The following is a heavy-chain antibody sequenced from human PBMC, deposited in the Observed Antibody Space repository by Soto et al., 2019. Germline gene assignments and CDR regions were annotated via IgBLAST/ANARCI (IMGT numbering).Heavy chain of an antibody. CDR3: ARGGEVGVAGSAALDM. D-gene: IGHD3-3*01. CDR2: INPGSGAA. J-gene: IGHJ3*02. CDR1: GYTVTTHY. Sequence: QVQLVHSGSEVTKPGASVKISCPASGYTVTTHYMHWVRQSPGRGLEWMGAINPGSGAAKYTQTFQARVTMTRDTSTNTVYMEMSALRSEDTAVFHCARGGEVGVAGSAALDMWGQGTRVTVSS. V-gene: IGHV1-46*01.